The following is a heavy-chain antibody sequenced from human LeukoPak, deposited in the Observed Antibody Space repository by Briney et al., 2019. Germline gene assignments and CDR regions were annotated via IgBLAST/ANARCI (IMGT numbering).Heavy chain of an antibody. CDR2: INHSGST. CDR1: GGSFSGCY. Sequence: SETLSLTCAVYGGSFSGCYWSWIRQPPGKGLEWIGEINHSGSTNYNPSLKSQVTISVDTSKNQFSLKLSSVTAADTAVYYCAREGVAARFRWFDPWGQGTLVTVSS. D-gene: IGHD6-6*01. J-gene: IGHJ5*02. V-gene: IGHV4-34*01. CDR3: AREGVAARFRWFDP.